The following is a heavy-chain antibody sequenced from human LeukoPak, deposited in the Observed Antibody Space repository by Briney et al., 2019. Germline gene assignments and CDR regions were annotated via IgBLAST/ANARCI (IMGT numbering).Heavy chain of an antibody. CDR2: STHGGST. CDR1: GGSFSGHY. Sequence: SETLSLTCAVYGGSFSGHYWTWIRQPPGKGLEWIGESTHGGSTNYNPPLKSRVTISVDTSKNQFSLKLTSVSAADTAVYHCARGRTGAAALDFWGPGTLVTVSS. CDR3: ARGRTGAAALDF. D-gene: IGHD2-2*01. V-gene: IGHV4-34*01. J-gene: IGHJ4*02.